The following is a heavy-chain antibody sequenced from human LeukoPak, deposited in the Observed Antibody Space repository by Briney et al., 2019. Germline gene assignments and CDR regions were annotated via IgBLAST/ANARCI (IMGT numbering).Heavy chain of an antibody. CDR1: GFTFSSYA. J-gene: IGHJ4*02. Sequence: SGGSLRLSCAASGFTFSSYAMSWVRQAPGKGLEWVSAISGSGGSTYYADSVKGRFTISRDNSKNTLYLQMNSLRAEDTAVYYCAKGGLLRYFDWSPRFDYWGQGTLVTVSS. CDR3: AKGGLLRYFDWSPRFDY. D-gene: IGHD3-9*01. V-gene: IGHV3-23*01. CDR2: ISGSGGST.